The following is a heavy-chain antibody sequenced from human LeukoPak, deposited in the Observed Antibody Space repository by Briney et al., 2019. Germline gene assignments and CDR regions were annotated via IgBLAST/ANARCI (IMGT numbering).Heavy chain of an antibody. CDR3: ASEPYYYDSSGYYNDY. D-gene: IGHD3-22*01. V-gene: IGHV1-2*02. CDR1: GYTFTGYY. CDR2: SNPNSGGT. J-gene: IGHJ4*02. Sequence: GASVKVSCKASGYTFTGYYMHWVRQAPGQGLEWMGWSNPNSGGTNYAQKFQGRVTMTRDTSISTAYMELSRLRSDDTAVYYCASEPYYYDSSGYYNDYWGQGTLVTVSS.